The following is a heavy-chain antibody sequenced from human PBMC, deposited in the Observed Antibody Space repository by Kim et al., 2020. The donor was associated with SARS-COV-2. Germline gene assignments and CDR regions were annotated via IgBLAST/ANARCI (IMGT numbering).Heavy chain of an antibody. CDR1: GYIFSTYH. J-gene: IGHJ4*02. D-gene: IGHD3-9*01. Sequence: ASVKVSCKASGYIFSTYHMHWVRQAPEKGLEWMGIINLVGGKTYYEEKFQGRFTVTTDTSASTVYMELSSLKSEDTAIYYCAREQTAGFYNYWGQGTLVTVSS. V-gene: IGHV1-46*01. CDR2: INLVGGKT. CDR3: AREQTAGFYNY.